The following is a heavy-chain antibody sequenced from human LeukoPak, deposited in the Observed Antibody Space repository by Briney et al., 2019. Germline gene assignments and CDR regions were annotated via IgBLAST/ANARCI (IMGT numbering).Heavy chain of an antibody. CDR2: ISPSGGSR. Sequence: PGGSLRLSCAASGFIFGSCAMSWVRQSPGKGLEWVSAISPSGGSRYYADSVKGRFTISRDNSKNTLYLQMNSLRAEETAIYYCAKFSAFTSNWYKTPFDCWGQGTLDTVSS. CDR3: AKFSAFTSNWYKTPFDC. J-gene: IGHJ4*02. CDR1: GFIFGSCA. D-gene: IGHD6-13*01. V-gene: IGHV3-23*01.